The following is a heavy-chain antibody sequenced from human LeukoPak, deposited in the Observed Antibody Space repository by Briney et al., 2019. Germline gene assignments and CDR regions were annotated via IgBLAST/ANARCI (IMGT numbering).Heavy chain of an antibody. CDR1: GGTFSSYA. CDR2: IIPIFGTA. J-gene: IGHJ4*02. Sequence: GSSVKVSCKASGGTFSSYAISWVRQAPGQGLEWMGRIIPIFGTANYAQKFQGRVTITTDESTSTAYMELSSLRSEDTAMYYCAREIMASYSGSYYFDYWGQGTLVTVSS. V-gene: IGHV1-69*05. CDR3: AREIMASYSGSYYFDY. D-gene: IGHD1-26*01.